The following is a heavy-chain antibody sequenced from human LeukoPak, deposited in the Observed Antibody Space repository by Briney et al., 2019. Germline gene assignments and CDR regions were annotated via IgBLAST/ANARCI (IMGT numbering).Heavy chain of an antibody. V-gene: IGHV3-23*01. Sequence: GGSLRLSCAASGFTFSSYAMSWVRQAPGKGLEWVSAISGSGGSTYYADSVKGRFTISRDNSKNTPYLQMNSLRADDTAVYYCANGGDTAMVTTGYWGQGTLVTVSS. CDR1: GFTFSSYA. CDR2: ISGSGGST. CDR3: ANGGDTAMVTTGY. J-gene: IGHJ4*02. D-gene: IGHD5-18*01.